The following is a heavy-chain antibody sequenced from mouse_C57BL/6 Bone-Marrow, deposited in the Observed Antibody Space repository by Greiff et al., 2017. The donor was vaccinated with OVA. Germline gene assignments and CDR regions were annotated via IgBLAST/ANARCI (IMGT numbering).Heavy chain of an antibody. V-gene: IGHV5-17*01. J-gene: IGHJ4*01. Sequence: EVKLVESGGGLVKPGGSLKLSCAASGFTFSDYGMHWVRQAPEKGLEWVAYISSGSSTIYYADTVKGRLTISRDNSKNTLFLQMTSLKSEDTAMYYCANNGNYPYDYDMDYWGQGTSVTVSS. CDR2: ISSGSSTI. CDR1: GFTFSDYG. D-gene: IGHD2-1*01. CDR3: ANNGNYPYDYDMDY.